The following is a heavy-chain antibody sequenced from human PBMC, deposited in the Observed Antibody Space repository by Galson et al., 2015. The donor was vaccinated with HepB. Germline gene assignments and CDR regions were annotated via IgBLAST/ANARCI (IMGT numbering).Heavy chain of an antibody. CDR2: INSDGSYT. D-gene: IGHD6-13*01. CDR3: ARTRGAAAGIFDN. V-gene: IGHV3-74*01. Sequence: SLRLSCAASGFTFSWYWMHWVRQVPGKGLVWVARINSDGSYTTYADSVKGRFTISRDNAKNTLYLRMNSPRAEDTALYYCARTRGAAAGIFDNWGQGSLVTVSS. CDR1: GFTFSWYW. J-gene: IGHJ4*02.